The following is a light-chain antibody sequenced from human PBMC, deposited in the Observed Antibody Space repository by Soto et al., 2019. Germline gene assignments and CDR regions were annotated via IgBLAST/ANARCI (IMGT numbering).Light chain of an antibody. CDR1: QSVSSSY. CDR3: QQYGSSPPKIT. CDR2: GAS. V-gene: IGKV3-20*01. Sequence: EIVLTQSPGTLSLSPGERATLPCRASQSVSSSYLAWYQQKPGQAPRLLIYGASSRATGIPDRFSGSGSGTDFTLTISRLEPEDFAVYYCQQYGSSPPKITFGGGTKVDIK. J-gene: IGKJ4*01.